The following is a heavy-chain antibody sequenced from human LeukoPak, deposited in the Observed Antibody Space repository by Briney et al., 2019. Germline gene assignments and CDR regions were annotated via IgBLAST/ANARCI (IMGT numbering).Heavy chain of an antibody. CDR1: GYTFTGYY. CDR3: ARGGRGFYDSSVSLDY. Sequence: ASVKVSCKASGYTFTGYYMHWVRQAPGQGLEGMGWINPNSDITNYAQKFQGGVTMTSDTSITTAYMELSRLRSDDTAVYYCARGGRGFYDSSVSLDYWGQGTLVTVSS. CDR2: INPNSDIT. J-gene: IGHJ4*02. V-gene: IGHV1-2*02. D-gene: IGHD3-22*01.